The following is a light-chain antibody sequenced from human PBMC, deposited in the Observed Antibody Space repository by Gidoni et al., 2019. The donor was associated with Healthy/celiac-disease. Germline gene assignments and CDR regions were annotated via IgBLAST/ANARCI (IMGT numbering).Light chain of an antibody. Sequence: DIQMTQSPSSLSASVGDRVTITCRASQSSSSYLNWYQQKPGKAPKLLIYAASRLQSGVPSRFSGSGSGTDFTLTISSLQPEDFATYYCQQSYSTLGTFGQGTKVEIK. CDR1: QSSSSY. CDR3: QQSYSTLGT. V-gene: IGKV1-39*01. CDR2: AAS. J-gene: IGKJ1*01.